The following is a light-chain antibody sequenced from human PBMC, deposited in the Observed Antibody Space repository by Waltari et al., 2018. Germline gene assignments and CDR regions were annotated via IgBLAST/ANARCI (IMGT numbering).Light chain of an antibody. V-gene: IGLV2-8*01. CDR3: NSYAGSNNFPYV. J-gene: IGLJ1*01. CDR2: DVS. CDR1: STAVGVYTY. Sequence: HSALTQPPSASGSPGQSVTISCTVTSTAVGVYTYVSWYQQHPGKAPKLMIYDVSKRPSGVPDRFSGSKSGNSASLTVSGLQAEDEADYYCNSYAGSNNFPYVFGTGTKVTVL.